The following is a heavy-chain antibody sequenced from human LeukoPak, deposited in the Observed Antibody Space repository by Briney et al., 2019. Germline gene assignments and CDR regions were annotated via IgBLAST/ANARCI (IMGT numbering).Heavy chain of an antibody. CDR3: AKGSYITMIDT. D-gene: IGHD3-22*01. V-gene: IGHV3-23*01. CDR1: GFIFSNYG. Sequence: TGGSLRLSCAASGFIFSNYGMSWVRQAPGKGLEWVSSISGSATSHLYAESVKGRFTISRDNSDNTLYLQMKSLRAEDTAVYYCAKGSYITMIDTWGQGTLVTVSS. CDR2: ISGSATSH. J-gene: IGHJ5*02.